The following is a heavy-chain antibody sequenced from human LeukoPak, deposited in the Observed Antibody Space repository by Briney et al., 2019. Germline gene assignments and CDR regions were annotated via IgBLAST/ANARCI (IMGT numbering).Heavy chain of an antibody. Sequence: SQTLSLTCAISGDSVSSNSAAWNWIRQSPSRGLEWLGRTYYRSKWHNDYAVSVKSRITINPDTSKNQSSLQLNSVTPEDTAVYYCARVTDILTGYLPSTFDYWGQGTLVTVSS. D-gene: IGHD3-9*01. CDR2: TYYRSKWHN. CDR3: ARVTDILTGYLPSTFDY. CDR1: GDSVSSNSAA. V-gene: IGHV6-1*01. J-gene: IGHJ4*02.